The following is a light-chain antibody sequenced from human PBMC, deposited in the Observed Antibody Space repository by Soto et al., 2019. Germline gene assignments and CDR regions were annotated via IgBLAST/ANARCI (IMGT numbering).Light chain of an antibody. CDR2: DNN. Sequence: QSVLTQPPSVSAAPGQKVTISCSGSSSKVGSNYVSWYQQLPGTAPKLLIYDNNKRPSGIPDRFSGSKSGTSATLDITGLQTGDEADYYCATWDRSLSVYVLFGGGTKLTVL. J-gene: IGLJ2*01. CDR3: ATWDRSLSVYVL. CDR1: SSKVGSNY. V-gene: IGLV1-51*01.